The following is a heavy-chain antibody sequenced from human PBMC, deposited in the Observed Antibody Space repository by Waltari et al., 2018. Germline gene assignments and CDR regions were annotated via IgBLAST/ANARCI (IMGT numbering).Heavy chain of an antibody. CDR1: GFAFSSHS. V-gene: IGHV3-48*02. CDR3: ATVGVENQWELLRYDY. J-gene: IGHJ4*02. D-gene: IGHD1-26*01. CDR2: IRGSRITI. Sequence: EVQLVESGGGLVQPGGSLRLSCEASGFAFSSHSMNWVRQAPGKGLDWVSYIRGSRITIHNADSVKGRFTISRDNANNSLYLQMNSLRDEDTAVYYCATVGVENQWELLRYDYWGQGTLVTVSS.